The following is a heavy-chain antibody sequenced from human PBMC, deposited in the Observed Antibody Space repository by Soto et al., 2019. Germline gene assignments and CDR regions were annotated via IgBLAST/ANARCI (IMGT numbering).Heavy chain of an antibody. D-gene: IGHD3-3*01. CDR2: INSDGSST. CDR1: GFIFSNSW. J-gene: IGHJ6*03. Sequence: EVQLVESGGGLVQPGGSLRLSCADSGFIFSNSWMHWVRQAPGKGLVWVSRINSDGSSTDYADSVKGRCTISRDNAKNTLYLPMNSLRAEDTALYYCARDWSGPGNSAYYYYNMDVWGKGTTVTVSS. V-gene: IGHV3-74*01. CDR3: ARDWSGPGNSAYYYYNMDV.